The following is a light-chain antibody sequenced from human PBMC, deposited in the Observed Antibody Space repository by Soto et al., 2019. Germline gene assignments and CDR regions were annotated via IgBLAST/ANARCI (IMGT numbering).Light chain of an antibody. CDR3: STYTSSSTYV. Sequence: QSALTQPASVSGSPGQSITISCTGTSSDVGTYNYVSWYQQHPGKAPKLMIYEVNQRPSGISNRFSGSKSGNTASLTVSGLQAEDEADYYCSTYTSSSTYVFGTGTQLTVL. CDR1: SSDVGTYNY. J-gene: IGLJ1*01. CDR2: EVN. V-gene: IGLV2-14*01.